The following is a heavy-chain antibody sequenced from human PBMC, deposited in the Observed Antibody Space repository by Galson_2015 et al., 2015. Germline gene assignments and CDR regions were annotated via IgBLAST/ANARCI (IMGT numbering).Heavy chain of an antibody. D-gene: IGHD5-12*01. CDR3: ARDGWLRLVSSNTPSDMTFDP. V-gene: IGHV3-30-3*01. Sequence: SLRLSCAASGFTFSSYAMHWVRQAPGKGLEWVAVISYDGSNKYYAGSVKGRFTISRDNSKNTLYLQMNSLRAEDTAVYYCARDGWLRLVSSNTPSDMTFDPWGQGTLVTVSS. J-gene: IGHJ5*02. CDR1: GFTFSSYA. CDR2: ISYDGSNK.